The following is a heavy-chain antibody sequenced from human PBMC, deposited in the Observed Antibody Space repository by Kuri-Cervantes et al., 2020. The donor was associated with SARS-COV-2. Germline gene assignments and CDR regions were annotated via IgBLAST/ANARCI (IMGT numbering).Heavy chain of an antibody. CDR2: VRGKANNYAT. Sequence: GESLKISCEVSGFLLSASAIHWVRQASGKGLEWVGRVRGKANNYATAYAASVKGRFIISRDDSKNMAYLQMNSLRTEDTAVYYCTTLIDYWGQGALVTVSS. V-gene: IGHV3-73*01. CDR3: TTLIDY. CDR1: GFLLSASA. J-gene: IGHJ4*02.